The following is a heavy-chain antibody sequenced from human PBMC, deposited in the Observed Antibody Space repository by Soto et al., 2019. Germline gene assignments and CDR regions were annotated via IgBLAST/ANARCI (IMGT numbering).Heavy chain of an antibody. J-gene: IGHJ5*02. CDR3: ARDWSLVYGSGTLNWFDP. CDR1: GYTFTSYY. CDR2: INPSGGST. D-gene: IGHD3-10*01. Sequence: QVQLVQSGAEVKKPGASVKVSCKASGYTFTSYYMHWVRQAPGQGLEWMGIINPSGGSTSYAQKFQGRVTITRDTSTSTVYMELSSLRSEDTAVYYCARDWSLVYGSGTLNWFDPWGQGTLVTVSS. V-gene: IGHV1-46*01.